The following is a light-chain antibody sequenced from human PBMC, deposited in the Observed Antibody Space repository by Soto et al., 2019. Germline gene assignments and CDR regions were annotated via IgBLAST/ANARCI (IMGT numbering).Light chain of an antibody. Sequence: PGERVTLSCRASHSVSSSYLTWYQQKPGQAPRLLIYGASTRATSIPARFSGSGSGTDFTLTISSLQPEDFAVYYCQQDYNLPLTFGGGTKVEIK. CDR1: HSVSSSY. J-gene: IGKJ4*01. CDR3: QQDYNLPLT. V-gene: IGKV3D-7*01. CDR2: GAS.